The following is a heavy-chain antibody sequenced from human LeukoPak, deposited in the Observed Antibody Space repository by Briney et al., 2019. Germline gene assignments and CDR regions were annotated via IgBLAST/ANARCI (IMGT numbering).Heavy chain of an antibody. V-gene: IGHV4-34*01. CDR1: DGPLKGYF. D-gene: IGHD6-6*01. CDR2: VNQSGRT. CDR3: ARLYIPPLAARPYYHYDMEV. J-gene: IGHJ6*03. Sequence: SETLSLTCAVHDGPLKGYFWRWIRQSPGKGLEWIGEVNQSGRTNYNPSLRSRVTISVDMANYQFSLRLTSVTAADTALYYCARLYIPPLAARPYYHYDMEVWSTGATVSVAS.